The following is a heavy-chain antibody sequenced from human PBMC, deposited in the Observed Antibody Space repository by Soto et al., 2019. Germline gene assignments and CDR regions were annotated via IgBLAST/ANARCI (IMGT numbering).Heavy chain of an antibody. CDR2: INPSTGST. CDR3: ARRTLDCSTTSCYMHIDY. CDR1: GYTFITYY. Sequence: ASVKVYCKASGYTFITYYIHWVRQAPGQGLEWMGIINPSTGSTSYAQRFQGRVTMTRDTSTSTVYMELSGLRSEDTAVYYCARRTLDCSTTSCYMHIDYWGQGTLVTVSS. V-gene: IGHV1-46*01. D-gene: IGHD2-2*01. J-gene: IGHJ4*02.